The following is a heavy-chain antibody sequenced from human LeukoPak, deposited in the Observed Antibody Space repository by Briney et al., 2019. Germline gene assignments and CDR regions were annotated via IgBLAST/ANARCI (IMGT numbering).Heavy chain of an antibody. V-gene: IGHV3-30*18. Sequence: PGGSLRLSCAASGFTFSSYGMHWVRQAPGKGLEWVAVISYDGSNKYYADSVKGRFTISRDNSKNTLYLQMNSLRAEDTAVYYCAKDSCSSTSCYPTNAFDIWGQGTMVTVSS. CDR1: GFTFSSYG. CDR3: AKDSCSSTSCYPTNAFDI. J-gene: IGHJ3*02. D-gene: IGHD2-2*01. CDR2: ISYDGSNK.